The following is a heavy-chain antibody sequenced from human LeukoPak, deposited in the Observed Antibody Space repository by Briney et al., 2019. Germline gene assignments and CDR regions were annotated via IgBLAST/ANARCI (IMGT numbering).Heavy chain of an antibody. CDR1: GGSISSYY. V-gene: IGHV4-59*08. CDR3: ARSSGNYDFWSGYYELDY. J-gene: IGHJ4*02. D-gene: IGHD3-3*01. Sequence: SETLSLTCPVSGGSISSYYWSWLRQPPGKGLEWIGYIYYSGSTNYNPSLKSRVTISVDTSKNQFSLKLSSVTAADTAVYYCARSSGNYDFWSGYYELDYWGQGTLVTVSS. CDR2: IYYSGST.